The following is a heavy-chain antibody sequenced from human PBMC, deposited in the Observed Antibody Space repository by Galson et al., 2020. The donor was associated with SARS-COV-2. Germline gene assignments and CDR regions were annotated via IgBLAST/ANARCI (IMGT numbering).Heavy chain of an antibody. Sequence: ETSETLSLTCAVYVGSFSGFSWSWVRQSPGKGREWMGEINHSGSANYNPSPKSRVPISVDPSKNQFSLKLTSVTAAETGVYFCARGRIGVVPAPILGLGPYYEYYAMDVWGQGTTITVSS. CDR3: ARGRIGVVPAPILGLGPYYEYYAMDV. CDR2: INHSGSA. V-gene: IGHV4-34*01. J-gene: IGHJ6*02. CDR1: VGSFSGFS. D-gene: IGHD2-2*01.